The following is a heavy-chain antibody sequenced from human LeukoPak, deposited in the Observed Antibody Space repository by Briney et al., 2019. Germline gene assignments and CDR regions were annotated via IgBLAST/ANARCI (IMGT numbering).Heavy chain of an antibody. CDR1: GFSFSSFW. CDR2: IRTDGTET. J-gene: IGHJ4*02. D-gene: IGHD1-26*01. V-gene: IGHV3-74*01. Sequence: GESLRLSCSGSGFSFSSFWMHWIRQVPGKGLEWVSRIRTDGTETTYADSVKGRFTISRDNSKKTMYLQMNSLRPDDTAIYYCVADSGGRSGGDYWGQGAPVTVSS. CDR3: VADSGGRSGGDY.